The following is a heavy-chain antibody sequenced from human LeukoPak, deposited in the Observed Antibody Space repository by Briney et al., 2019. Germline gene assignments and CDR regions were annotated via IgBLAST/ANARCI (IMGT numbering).Heavy chain of an antibody. D-gene: IGHD6-13*01. CDR1: GFTVSSNY. CDR2: IYSGGST. Sequence: GGSLRLSCAASGFTVSSNYMSRVRQAPGKGLEWVSVIYSGGSTYYADSVKGRFTISWDNTKNSLYLQMNSLRADDTAIYYCARAQGGSWSDYWGRGTLVTVSS. V-gene: IGHV3-53*01. CDR3: ARAQGGSWSDY. J-gene: IGHJ4*02.